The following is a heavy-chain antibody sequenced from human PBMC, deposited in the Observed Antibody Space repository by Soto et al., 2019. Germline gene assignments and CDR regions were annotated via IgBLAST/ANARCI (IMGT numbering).Heavy chain of an antibody. D-gene: IGHD2-21*01. V-gene: IGHV1-18*01. CDR3: AREGVAPYYYYGMDV. CDR2: ISTYNGDT. J-gene: IGHJ6*02. CDR1: GYTFTRSG. Sequence: ASVKVSCKAFGYTFTRSGISWVRQATGQGLEWMGWISTYNGDTNYAQTFQGRVTMTTDTSTSTVHMEVRSLRSDDTAVYYCAREGVAPYYYYGMDVWGQGTPVTVSS.